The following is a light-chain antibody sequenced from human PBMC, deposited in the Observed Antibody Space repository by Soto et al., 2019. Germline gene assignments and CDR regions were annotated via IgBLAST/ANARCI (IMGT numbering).Light chain of an antibody. CDR3: FSYAGSSTLWV. V-gene: IGLV2-23*02. CDR2: EVS. CDR1: SSDVGSYNL. Sequence: QSALTQPASVSGSPGQSITISCTGTSSDVGSYNLVSWYQQHPGKAPKLMIYEVSKRPSGVSNRFSGSKSGNTASLTISGRQAEDEADYYCFSYAGSSTLWVFGGGTKLTVL. J-gene: IGLJ3*02.